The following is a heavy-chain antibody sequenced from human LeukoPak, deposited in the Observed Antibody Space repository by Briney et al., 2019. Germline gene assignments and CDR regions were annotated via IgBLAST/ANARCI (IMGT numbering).Heavy chain of an antibody. CDR2: INPNSGGT. J-gene: IGHJ4*02. CDR3: AKATVTTEEFDY. D-gene: IGHD4-17*01. CDR1: GGTFSSYA. Sequence: ASVKVSCKASGGTFSSYAISWVRQAPGQGLEWMGWINPNSGGTNYAQKFQGRVTMTRDTSISTAYMELSRLRSDDTAVYYCAKATVTTEEFDYWGQGTLVTVSS. V-gene: IGHV1-2*02.